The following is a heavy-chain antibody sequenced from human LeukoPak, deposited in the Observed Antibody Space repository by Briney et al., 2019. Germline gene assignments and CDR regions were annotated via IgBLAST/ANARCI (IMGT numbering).Heavy chain of an antibody. CDR1: GGTFSSYA. CDR2: IIHILGIA. J-gene: IGHJ3*02. CDR3: ARDRSITMVNDAFDI. D-gene: IGHD3-10*01. V-gene: IGHV1-69*04. Sequence: ASVKVSCKASGGTFSSYAISWVRQAPGQGLEWMGRIIHILGIANYAQKFQGRVTITADKSTSTAYMELSSLRSEDTAVYYCARDRSITMVNDAFDIWGQGTMVTVSS.